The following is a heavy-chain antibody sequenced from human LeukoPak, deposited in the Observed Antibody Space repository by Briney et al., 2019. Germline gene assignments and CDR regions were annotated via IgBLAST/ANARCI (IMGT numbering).Heavy chain of an antibody. D-gene: IGHD4-17*01. CDR1: GYSISSGYY. CDR3: ARPVTTYWFDP. V-gene: IGHV4-38-2*01. CDR2: IYHSGST. Sequence: SETLSLTCAVSGYSISSGYYWGWIRQPPGKVLEWIGSIYHSGSTYYNPSLKSRVTISVDTSKNQFSLKLSSVTAADTAVYYCARPVTTYWFDPWGQGTLVTVSS. J-gene: IGHJ5*02.